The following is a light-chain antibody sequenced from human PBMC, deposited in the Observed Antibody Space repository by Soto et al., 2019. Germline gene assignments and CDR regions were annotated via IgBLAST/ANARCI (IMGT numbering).Light chain of an antibody. CDR3: QQYDSSPLT. CDR2: GAS. J-gene: IGKJ4*01. V-gene: IGKV3-20*01. Sequence: EIVLTQSPGTLSVAPEERATLSCRASQSVTSNYLAWYQQRPGQAPRLLIYGASNRATDIPDRFSGSGSGTDFTLTISRLEPEDFAVYYCQQYDSSPLTFGGGTKVEIK. CDR1: QSVTSNY.